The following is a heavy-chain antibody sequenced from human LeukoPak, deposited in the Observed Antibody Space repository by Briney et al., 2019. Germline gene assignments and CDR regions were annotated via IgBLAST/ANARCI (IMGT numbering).Heavy chain of an antibody. CDR3: ARDRSGYYRYFDS. CDR2: INTHTGNA. Sequence: ASVKVSCKASGGTFSSYAISWVRQAPGQGLEWMGWINTHTGNATFAQGFTGRFVFSVDTSVSTAYLQISSLKAEDTAMYYCARDRSGYYRYFDSWGQGTLVTVSS. J-gene: IGHJ4*02. V-gene: IGHV7-4-1*02. CDR1: GGTFSSYA. D-gene: IGHD3-22*01.